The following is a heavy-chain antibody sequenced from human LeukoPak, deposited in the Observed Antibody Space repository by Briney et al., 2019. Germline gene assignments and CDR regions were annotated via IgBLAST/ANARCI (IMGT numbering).Heavy chain of an antibody. CDR3: ARGRSITLLRGVAMSDGFDI. V-gene: IGHV3-21*01. J-gene: IGHJ3*02. CDR1: GFTFTSYS. D-gene: IGHD3-10*01. CDR2: TDTSGNYI. Sequence: GGSLRLSCATSGFTFTSYSINWVRQAPGKGLEWVSFTDTSGNYIYYGDSVKGRFTISRDNAKNLVFLQMNGLRAEDTAVYYCARGRSITLLRGVAMSDGFDIWGQGAMVAVSS.